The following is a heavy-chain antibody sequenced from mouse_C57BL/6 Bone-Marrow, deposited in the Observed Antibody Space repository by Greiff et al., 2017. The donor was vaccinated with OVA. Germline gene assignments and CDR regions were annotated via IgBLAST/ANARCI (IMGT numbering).Heavy chain of an antibody. J-gene: IGHJ1*03. CDR1: GFSLTSYG. V-gene: IGHV2-2*01. D-gene: IGHD1-1*01. CDR2: IWSGGST. Sequence: QVQLQQSGPGLVQPSQSLSITCTVSGFSLTSYGVHWVRQSPGKGLEWLGVIWSGGSTDYNAAFISSLSISKDNSKSQVFFKMNSLQADDTAIYYCATHYYGSSPYWYFDVWGTGTTVTVSS. CDR3: ATHYYGSSPYWYFDV.